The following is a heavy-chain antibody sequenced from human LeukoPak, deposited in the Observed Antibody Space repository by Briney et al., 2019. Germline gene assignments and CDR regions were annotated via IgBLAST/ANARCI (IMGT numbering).Heavy chain of an antibody. D-gene: IGHD3-10*01. V-gene: IGHV3-11*03. Sequence: GGSLRLSCAASGFTFSDYYMSWIRQAPGKGLEWVSYISSSSSYTNYADSVKGRFTISRDNAKNSLYLQMNSLRAEDTAVYYCARYLEGGDYGFSYFDYWGQGTLVTVSS. CDR1: GFTFSDYY. CDR2: ISSSSSYT. CDR3: ARYLEGGDYGFSYFDY. J-gene: IGHJ4*02.